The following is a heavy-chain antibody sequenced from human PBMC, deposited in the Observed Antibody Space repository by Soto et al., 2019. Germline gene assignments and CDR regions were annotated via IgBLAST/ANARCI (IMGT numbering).Heavy chain of an antibody. D-gene: IGHD3-3*01. J-gene: IGHJ4*02. Sequence: AGSLRLSCAASGFTFSSYGMHWVRQAPGKGLEWVAVISYDGSNKYYADSVKGRFTISRDNSKNTLYLQMNSLRAEDTAVYYCATYYDFWSGYYSPFDYWGQGTLVPVSS. CDR1: GFTFSSYG. CDR2: ISYDGSNK. CDR3: ATYYDFWSGYYSPFDY. V-gene: IGHV3-30*03.